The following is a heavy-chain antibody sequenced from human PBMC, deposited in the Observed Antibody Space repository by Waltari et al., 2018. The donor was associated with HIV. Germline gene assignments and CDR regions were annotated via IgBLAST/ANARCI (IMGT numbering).Heavy chain of an antibody. D-gene: IGHD2-2*01. V-gene: IGHV3-74*01. CDR1: GFTFSSYW. CDR3: ARGGYCSSAGCYASRYYFIMDV. CDR2: INRVGSST. J-gene: IGHJ6*02. Sequence: EVQLVESGGGLIQPGGSLRLSCAASGFTFSSYWMHWVRQAPGKGLVCVTRINRVGSSTTYADSVGGRFTISRDNAKNTLYLQMNSLGAEDTAEYFCARGGYCSSAGCYASRYYFIMDVWGQGTTVTVSS.